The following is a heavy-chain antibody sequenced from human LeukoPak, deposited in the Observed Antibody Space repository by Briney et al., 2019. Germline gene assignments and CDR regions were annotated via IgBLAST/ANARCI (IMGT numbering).Heavy chain of an antibody. CDR1: EFTFSDYY. V-gene: IGHV3-11*01. D-gene: IGHD2-2*01. J-gene: IGHJ5*02. CDR3: ARDYLYCSSITCPAPDNWFDP. CDR2: TSGSGSTI. Sequence: KTGGSLRLSCAASEFTFSDYYMSWIRQAPGKGLEWVSYTSGSGSTIYYADSVKGRFTISRDNAKNSLYLQMNSLRAEDTAVYYCARDYLYCSSITCPAPDNWFDPWGQGTLVTVSS.